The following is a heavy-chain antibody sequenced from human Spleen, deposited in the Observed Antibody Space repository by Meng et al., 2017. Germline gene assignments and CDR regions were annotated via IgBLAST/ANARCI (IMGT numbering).Heavy chain of an antibody. D-gene: IGHD6-19*01. CDR2: IDPKNGDT. Sequence: ASVKVSCKPSGYNFPDYYIHWVRQAPGQGLEWMGRIDPKNGDTHYAQKFQGRVTMTGDTSISTAYMDLSGLRSDDTAVYYCVTYRSGLFDPWGQGTLVTVSS. CDR3: VTYRSGLFDP. V-gene: IGHV1-2*06. CDR1: GYNFPDYY. J-gene: IGHJ5*02.